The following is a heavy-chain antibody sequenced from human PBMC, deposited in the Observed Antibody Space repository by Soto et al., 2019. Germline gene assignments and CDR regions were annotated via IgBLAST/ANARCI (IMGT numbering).Heavy chain of an antibody. CDR2: ISSSGDTT. CDR3: ASDRWKKAVAGSGYYYYGMDV. CDR1: GFALSYYG. V-gene: IGHV3-48*02. Sequence: EVQVVESGGDVVQPGGSLRLSCAASGFALSYYGMNWVRQAPGKGLEWVSYISSSGDTTHYADSVKGRFTISRDNAKNSLYVQMNSLRDEDTAMYYCASDRWKKAVAGSGYYYYGMDVWGQGTTVTVSS. J-gene: IGHJ6*02. D-gene: IGHD6-19*01.